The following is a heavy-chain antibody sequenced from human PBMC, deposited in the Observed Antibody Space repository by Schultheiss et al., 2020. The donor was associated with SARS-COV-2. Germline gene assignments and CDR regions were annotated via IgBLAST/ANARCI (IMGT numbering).Heavy chain of an antibody. V-gene: IGHV3-23*01. J-gene: IGHJ5*02. CDR3: ARDLSQYGDYVGAVWFDP. D-gene: IGHD4-17*01. CDR1: GGSFSGYY. CDR2: ISGSGGST. Sequence: ETLSLTCAVYGGSFSGYYWSWIRQPPGKGLEWVSAISGSGGSTYYADSVKGRFTISRDNSKNTLYLQMNSLRAEDTAVYYCARDLSQYGDYVGAVWFDPWGQGTLVTVSS.